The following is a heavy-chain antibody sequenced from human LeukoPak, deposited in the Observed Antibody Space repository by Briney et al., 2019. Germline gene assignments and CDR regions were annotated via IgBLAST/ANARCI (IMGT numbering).Heavy chain of an antibody. CDR3: AKDPPPSYGSGSYFDY. J-gene: IGHJ4*02. V-gene: IGHV3-30*02. D-gene: IGHD3-10*01. Sequence: GGSLRLSCAASGFTFSSYGMHWVRQAPGKGLEWVAFIRYDGSNKYYADSVKGRFTISRDNSKNTLYLQMNSLRAEDTAVYYCAKDPPPSYGSGSYFDYWGQGTLVTVSS. CDR1: GFTFSSYG. CDR2: IRYDGSNK.